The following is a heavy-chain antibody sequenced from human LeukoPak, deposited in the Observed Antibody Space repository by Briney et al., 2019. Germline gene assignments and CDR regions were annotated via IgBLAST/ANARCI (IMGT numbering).Heavy chain of an antibody. J-gene: IGHJ4*02. Sequence: GGSLRLSCAASGFTVSSNYMSWVRQAPGKGLEWVSVIYSGGSTYYADSVKGRFTISRDNSKNTLYLQMNSLRAEDTAVYYCARSTGYCSSTSCYPTVFDYWGQGTLVTVSS. CDR1: GFTVSSNY. CDR2: IYSGGST. CDR3: ARSTGYCSSTSCYPTVFDY. V-gene: IGHV3-66*02. D-gene: IGHD2-2*01.